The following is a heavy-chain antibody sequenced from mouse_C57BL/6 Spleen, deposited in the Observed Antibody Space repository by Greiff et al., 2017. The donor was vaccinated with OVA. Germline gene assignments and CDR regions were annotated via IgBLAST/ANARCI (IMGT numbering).Heavy chain of an antibody. CDR1: GYTFTSYT. Sequence: QVQLKESGAELARPGASVKMSCKASGYTFTSYTMHWVTQRPGQGLEWIGYINPSSGYTKYNQKFKDKATLTADKSSSTAYMQLSSLTSEDSAVYYCARSYYDYFDYWGQGTTLTVSS. J-gene: IGHJ2*01. CDR3: ARSYYDYFDY. V-gene: IGHV1-4*01. CDR2: INPSSGYT. D-gene: IGHD2-4*01.